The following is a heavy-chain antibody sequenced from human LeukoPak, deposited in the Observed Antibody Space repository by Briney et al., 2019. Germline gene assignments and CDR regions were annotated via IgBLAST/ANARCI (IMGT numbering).Heavy chain of an antibody. D-gene: IGHD3/OR15-3a*01. CDR3: ARDRAANQDWVEFDP. J-gene: IGHJ5*02. CDR1: GFRVRDYY. V-gene: IGHV3-66*03. Sequence: PGGSLRLSCAVSGFRVRDYYMSWVRQAPGKGLEWVGLIRDSGEAFYADFARGRFAISRDESENTLYLQMNSLRVEDTAVYFCARDRAANQDWVEFDPWGQGTPVIVSS. CDR2: IRDSGEA.